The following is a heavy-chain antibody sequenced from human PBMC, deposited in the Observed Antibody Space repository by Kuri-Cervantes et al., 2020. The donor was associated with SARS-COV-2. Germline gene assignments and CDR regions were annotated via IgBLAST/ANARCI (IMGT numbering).Heavy chain of an antibody. D-gene: IGHD1-20*01. CDR3: ARDPVDGITGRMFGMDV. CDR1: GGSVSSTSYY. V-gene: IGHV3-53*04. J-gene: IGHJ6*02. Sequence: GGSLRLSCTVSGGSVSSTSYYWGWIRQPPGKGLEWVSVIYSGGSPYYADSVKGRFTISRHNSKNTLYLQMNSLRAEDTAVYYCARDPVDGITGRMFGMDVWGQGTTVTVSS. CDR2: IYSGGSP.